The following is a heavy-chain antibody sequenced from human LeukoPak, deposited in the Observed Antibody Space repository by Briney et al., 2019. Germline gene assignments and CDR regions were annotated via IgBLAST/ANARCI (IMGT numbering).Heavy chain of an antibody. Sequence: GGSLRLSCAASGFTFSSYSMNWVRQAPGKGLEWVSAISGSGGSTYYADSVKGRFTISRDNSKNTLYLQMNSLRAEDTAVYYCAKASGDWQLDPFDYWGQGTLVTVSS. D-gene: IGHD6-6*01. CDR2: ISGSGGST. J-gene: IGHJ4*02. CDR1: GFTFSSYS. V-gene: IGHV3-23*01. CDR3: AKASGDWQLDPFDY.